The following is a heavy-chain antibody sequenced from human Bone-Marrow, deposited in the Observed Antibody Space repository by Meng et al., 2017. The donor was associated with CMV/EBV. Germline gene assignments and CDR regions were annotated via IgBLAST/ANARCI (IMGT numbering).Heavy chain of an antibody. Sequence: GGSLRLSCAASGFTFSIFAMHWVRQAPGKGLEWMAVISNDGSDQYYGDSVKGRFTASRDNSKNTLSLQMNSLRAEDTAVYYCARGGITIFGDGLEVWGQGTTVTVSS. CDR3: ARGGITIFGDGLEV. D-gene: IGHD3-3*01. V-gene: IGHV3-30*04. CDR1: GFTFSIFA. CDR2: ISNDGSDQ. J-gene: IGHJ6*02.